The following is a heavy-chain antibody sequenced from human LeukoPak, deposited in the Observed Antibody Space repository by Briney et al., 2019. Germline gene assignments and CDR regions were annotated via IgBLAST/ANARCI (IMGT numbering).Heavy chain of an antibody. D-gene: IGHD6-19*01. CDR1: GFTFRNYG. CDR2: IWYDGSKQ. V-gene: IGHV3-33*01. J-gene: IGHJ6*02. Sequence: GGSLRLSCVASGFTFRNYGMHWVRQAPGKGLEWVAVIWYDGSKQNYADSMKGRFTISRDNSKSTLYLQMNSLRAEDTAVYYCATVRRASSGWYADVWGQGTTVSVSS. CDR3: ATVRRASSGWYADV.